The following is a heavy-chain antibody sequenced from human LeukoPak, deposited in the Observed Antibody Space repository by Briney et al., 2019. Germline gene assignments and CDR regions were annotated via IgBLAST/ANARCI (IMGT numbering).Heavy chain of an antibody. CDR1: GGSISSSSYY. Sequence: SETLSLTCTVSGGSISSSSYYWGWIRQPPGKGLEWIGSIYYSGSTYYNPSLKSRVTISVDTSKNQFTLKLSSVTAADTAVYYCARYCSGGSCYPSFDYGGQGTLVTVSS. CDR3: ARYCSGGSCYPSFDY. CDR2: IYYSGST. V-gene: IGHV4-39*06. D-gene: IGHD2-15*01. J-gene: IGHJ4*02.